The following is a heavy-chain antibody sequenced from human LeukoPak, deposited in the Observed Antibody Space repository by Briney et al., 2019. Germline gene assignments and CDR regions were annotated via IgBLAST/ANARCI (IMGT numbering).Heavy chain of an antibody. D-gene: IGHD3-22*01. CDR2: IYSGGST. Sequence: SETLSLTCTVSGGSISSSNYYWGWIRQPPGKGVEWIGGIYSGGSTYHNPSLKSRVTISVDTSKNQVSLKLSSVTAADTAVYYCARHGVTSSGYYWDWGQGTLVTVSS. V-gene: IGHV4-39*01. CDR3: ARHGVTSSGYYWD. CDR1: GGSISSSNYY. J-gene: IGHJ4*02.